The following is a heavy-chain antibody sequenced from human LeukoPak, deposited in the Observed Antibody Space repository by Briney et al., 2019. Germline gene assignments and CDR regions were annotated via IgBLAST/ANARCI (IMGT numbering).Heavy chain of an antibody. CDR3: ARERDYDILTGYYIDYYYMDV. V-gene: IGHV4-61*02. Sequence: SETLSLTCTVSGGSISSGSYYWSWIRQPAGKGLEWIGRIYTSGSTNYNPSLKSRVTISVDTSKNQFSLKLSSVTAADTAVYYCARERDYDILTGYYIDYYYMDVWGKGTTVTISS. D-gene: IGHD3-9*01. J-gene: IGHJ6*03. CDR1: GGSISSGSYY. CDR2: IYTSGST.